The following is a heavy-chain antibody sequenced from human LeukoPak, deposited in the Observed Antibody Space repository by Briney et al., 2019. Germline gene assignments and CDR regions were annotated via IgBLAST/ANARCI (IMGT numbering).Heavy chain of an antibody. V-gene: IGHV3-66*01. Sequence: GGSLRLSCAASGFTVSSNYMSWVRQAPGKGLEWVSVIYSGGSTYYADSVKGRFTISRDNSKNTLYLRMNSLRAEDTAVYYCARDDYGDYFDYWGQGTLVTVSS. CDR3: ARDDYGDYFDY. CDR1: GFTVSSNY. J-gene: IGHJ4*02. CDR2: IYSGGST. D-gene: IGHD4-17*01.